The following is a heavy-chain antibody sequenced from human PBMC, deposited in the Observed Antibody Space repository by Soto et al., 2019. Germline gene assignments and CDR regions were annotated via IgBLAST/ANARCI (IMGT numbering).Heavy chain of an antibody. D-gene: IGHD1-1*01. Sequence: QVQLQESGPGLVKPSQTLSLTCSVSGGSISSGGYYWSWIRQHPGKGLEWIGYIYYSGSTYYNPSLRSRVTISVDTSKNHFSLKLSSVTAADTAVYYCARWPQLGPRFDYWGQGTLVTVSS. CDR3: ARWPQLGPRFDY. CDR2: IYYSGST. J-gene: IGHJ4*02. V-gene: IGHV4-31*03. CDR1: GGSISSGGYY.